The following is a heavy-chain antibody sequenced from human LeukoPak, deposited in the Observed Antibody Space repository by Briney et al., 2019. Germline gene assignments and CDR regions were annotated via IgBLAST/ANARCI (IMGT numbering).Heavy chain of an antibody. V-gene: IGHV1-69*02. CDR3: ASCFWSGYKSSYYYGMDV. J-gene: IGHJ6*02. CDR2: IIPILGIA. D-gene: IGHD3-3*01. Sequence: ASVKVSCKASGGTFSSYTISWVRQAPGQGLEWMGRIIPILGIANYAQKFQGRVTITADKSTSTAYMELSSLRSEDTAVYYCASCFWSGYKSSYYYGMDVRGQGTTVTVSS. CDR1: GGTFSSYT.